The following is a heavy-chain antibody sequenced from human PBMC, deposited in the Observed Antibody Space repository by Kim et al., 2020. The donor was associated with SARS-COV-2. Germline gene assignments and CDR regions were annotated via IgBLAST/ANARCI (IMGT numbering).Heavy chain of an antibody. CDR3: ARQVRAARQKGFDY. V-gene: IGHV4-59*08. Sequence: NPSPKTRVTKSVDTSKNQFPLKLSSVTAAGTAVYYCARQVRAARQKGFDYWGQGTLVTVSS. J-gene: IGHJ4*02. D-gene: IGHD6-6*01.